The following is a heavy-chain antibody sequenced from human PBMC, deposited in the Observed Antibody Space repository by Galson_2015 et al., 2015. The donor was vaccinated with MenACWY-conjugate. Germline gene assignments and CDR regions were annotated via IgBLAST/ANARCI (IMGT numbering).Heavy chain of an antibody. J-gene: IGHJ6*02. Sequence: SLRLSCAASGFTFSTYVMNWGRQAPGKGLEWVSSISDGGGYIYYADSVKGRVTISRDNSRNTLFLQMNSLRADDTAVYFCARSSGMDVWGQGTTVTVSS. CDR2: ISDGGGYI. CDR1: GFTFSTYV. V-gene: IGHV3-23*01. CDR3: ARSSGMDV.